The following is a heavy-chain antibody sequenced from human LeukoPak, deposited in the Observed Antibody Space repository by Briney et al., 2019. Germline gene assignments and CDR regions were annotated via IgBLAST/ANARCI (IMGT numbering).Heavy chain of an antibody. CDR1: GFTFSDYY. V-gene: IGHV3-9*01. CDR2: ISWNSGSI. J-gene: IGHJ4*02. CDR3: AKDIRAYYDSSGYFDY. D-gene: IGHD3-22*01. Sequence: KPGGSLRLSCAASGFTFSDYYMTWIRQPPGKGLEWVSGISWNSGSIGYADSVKGRFTISRDNAKNSLYLQMNSLRAEDTALYYCAKDIRAYYDSSGYFDYWGQGTLVTVSS.